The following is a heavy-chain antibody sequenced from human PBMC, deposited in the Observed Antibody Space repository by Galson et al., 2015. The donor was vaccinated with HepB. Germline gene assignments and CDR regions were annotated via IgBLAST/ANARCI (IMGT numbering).Heavy chain of an antibody. J-gene: IGHJ6*02. V-gene: IGHV3-49*03. CDR2: IRSKAYGGTT. D-gene: IGHD2-15*01. Sequence: SLRLSCAASGFTSADYAMSWFRQAPGTRLEWVGLIRSKAYGGTTENAASVEDRFTISRDDSKSIAYLQMNSLKIEDTAVYYCTRRGSDYYYGMDVWGQGTTVTVSS. CDR1: GFTSADYA. CDR3: TRRGSDYYYGMDV.